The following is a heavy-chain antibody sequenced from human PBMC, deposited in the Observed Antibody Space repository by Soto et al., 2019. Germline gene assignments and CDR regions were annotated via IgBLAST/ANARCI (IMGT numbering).Heavy chain of an antibody. CDR2: IYYSGST. CDR1: GGSISSYY. D-gene: IGHD2-15*01. Sequence: SETLSLTCTVSGGSISSYYWSWIRQPPGKGLEWIGYIYYSGSTNYNPSLKSRVTISVDTSKNQFSLKLSSVTAADTAVYYCARDLGSRGYCSGGSCQKRGAFDIWGQGTMVTVS. V-gene: IGHV4-59*01. J-gene: IGHJ3*02. CDR3: ARDLGSRGYCSGGSCQKRGAFDI.